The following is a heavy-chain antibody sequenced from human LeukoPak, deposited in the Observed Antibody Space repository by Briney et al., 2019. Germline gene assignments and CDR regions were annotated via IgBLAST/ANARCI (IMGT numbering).Heavy chain of an antibody. J-gene: IGHJ3*02. D-gene: IGHD2-2*01. CDR3: ARYVYCSSTSCYVKNAFDI. CDR2: INHNSGGT. V-gene: IGHV1-2*02. Sequence: ASVKVSCKASGYTFTGYYMHWVRQAPGQGLEWMGWINHNSGGTNYAQKFQGRVTMTRDTSISTAYMELSRLRSDDTAVYYCARYVYCSSTSCYVKNAFDIWGQGTMVTVSS. CDR1: GYTFTGYY.